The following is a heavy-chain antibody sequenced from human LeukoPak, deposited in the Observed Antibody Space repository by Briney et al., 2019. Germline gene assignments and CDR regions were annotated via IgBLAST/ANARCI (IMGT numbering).Heavy chain of an antibody. D-gene: IGHD3-22*01. V-gene: IGHV4-39*02. J-gene: IGHJ4*02. CDR2: IYYSGST. CDR3: AKRDDSGGNLVDL. Sequence: SETLSLTCTVSGGSIRSGSHYWAWIRQPPGKGLEWIGSIYYSGSTYYNPSLENRVTISIDTSKNHFSLKLSSLGAADTSVYYCAKRDDSGGNLVDLWGQGTLVTVS. CDR1: GGSIRSGSHY.